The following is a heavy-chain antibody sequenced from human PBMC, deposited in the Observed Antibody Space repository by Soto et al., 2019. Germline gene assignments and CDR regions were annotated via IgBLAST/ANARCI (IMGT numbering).Heavy chain of an antibody. Sequence: SETLSLTCTVSGGSIRSGGYYWSWIRQHPGKGLESIGYIHYCGSPFYNPSLKSRLTISVDTSKNQFSLNLTSVTAADMSIYYCARETLDSDFWSGPFDHWGRGILVTVSS. CDR2: IHYCGSP. D-gene: IGHD3-3*01. CDR1: GGSIRSGGYY. V-gene: IGHV4-30-4*01. CDR3: ARETLDSDFWSGPFDH. J-gene: IGHJ4*02.